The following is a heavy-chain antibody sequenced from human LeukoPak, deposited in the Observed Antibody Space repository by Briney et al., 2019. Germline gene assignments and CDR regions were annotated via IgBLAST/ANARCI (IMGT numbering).Heavy chain of an antibody. CDR1: GYTFTSYD. Sequence: ASVKVSCKASGYTFTSYDINWVRQATGQGLEWMGWMNPNSGNTGYAQKFQGRVTITRNTSISTAYMELSSLRSEDTAVYYCARGGVGLPAARTSNWFDPRGQGTLVTVSS. CDR3: ARGGVGLPAARTSNWFDP. V-gene: IGHV1-8*03. CDR2: MNPNSGNT. D-gene: IGHD2-2*01. J-gene: IGHJ5*02.